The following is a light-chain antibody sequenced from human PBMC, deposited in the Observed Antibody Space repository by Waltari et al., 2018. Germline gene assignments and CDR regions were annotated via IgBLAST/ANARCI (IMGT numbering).Light chain of an antibody. CDR2: EVT. J-gene: IGLJ1*01. Sequence: QSALTQPASVSGSPGESITISCTGTSNDVGNYTIVSWYQQHPDKAPKLIIFEVTKRPSRVSNRFSGSKSGNTASLTISGLQAEDEADYYCCSYAGTTSIYVFGSGTKVTVL. CDR1: SNDVGNYTI. V-gene: IGLV2-23*02. CDR3: CSYAGTTSIYV.